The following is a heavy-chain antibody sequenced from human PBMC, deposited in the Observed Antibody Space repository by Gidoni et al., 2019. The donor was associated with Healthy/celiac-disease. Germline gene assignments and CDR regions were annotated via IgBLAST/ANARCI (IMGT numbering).Heavy chain of an antibody. Sequence: LEWVGFIRSKAYGGTTEHAASVKGRFTISRDGSESIAYLQMNSLKTEDTAVYYCTRGRIGSSGYSILPTFFDYWGQGTLVTVSS. V-gene: IGHV3-49*01. CDR2: IRSKAYGGTT. J-gene: IGHJ4*02. CDR3: TRGRIGSSGYSILPTFFDY. D-gene: IGHD3-22*01.